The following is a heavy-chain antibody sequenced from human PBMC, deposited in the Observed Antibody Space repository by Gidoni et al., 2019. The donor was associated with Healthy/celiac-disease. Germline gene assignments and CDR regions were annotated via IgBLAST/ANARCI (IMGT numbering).Heavy chain of an antibody. V-gene: IGHV2-26*01. CDR3: ARMAGYCSSTSCYRDLDWYFDL. CDR1: GFSLSNARMG. Sequence: QVTLKESGPVLVKPTETLTLTCTVSGFSLSNARMGVSLIRQPPEKALEWLAHIFSNDEKSYSTSLMSRLTISKDTSKSQMVLTMTNMDPVDAATYFCARMAGYCSSTSCYRDLDWYFDLWGRGTLVTVSS. D-gene: IGHD2-2*01. J-gene: IGHJ2*01. CDR2: IFSNDEK.